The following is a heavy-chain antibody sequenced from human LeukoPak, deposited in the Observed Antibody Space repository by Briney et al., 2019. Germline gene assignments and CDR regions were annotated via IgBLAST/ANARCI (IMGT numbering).Heavy chain of an antibody. CDR2: IYPGDSDT. D-gene: IGHD4-17*01. Sequence: GESLKISCKGSGYSFTSYWIGWVRQMPGKGLEWMGIIYPGDSDTRYSPSFQGQVTISADKSISTAYLQWGSLKASDTAMYYCARQTVTPIGGDAFDIWGQGTMVTVSS. J-gene: IGHJ3*02. V-gene: IGHV5-51*01. CDR3: ARQTVTPIGGDAFDI. CDR1: GYSFTSYW.